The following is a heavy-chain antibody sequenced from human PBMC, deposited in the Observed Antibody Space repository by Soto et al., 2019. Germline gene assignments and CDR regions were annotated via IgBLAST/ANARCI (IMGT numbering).Heavy chain of an antibody. V-gene: IGHV3-23*01. CDR3: AKSATSNYFYSSF. Sequence: PGGSLRLSCAASGFTVRSYAMSWVLQAPWKGLECVSAISVSGVGTFYADSVQGRFTISRDNSQNTLHLQMNSLRAEDTAVYYCAKSATSNYFYSSFWGQGTLVTVSS. CDR1: GFTVRSYA. D-gene: IGHD4-4*01. CDR2: ISVSGVGT. J-gene: IGHJ4*02.